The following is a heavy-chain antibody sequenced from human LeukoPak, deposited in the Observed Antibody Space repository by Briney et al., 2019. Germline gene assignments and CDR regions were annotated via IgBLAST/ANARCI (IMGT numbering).Heavy chain of an antibody. D-gene: IGHD4-17*01. CDR3: ARDRAVTQDWVEFDP. J-gene: IGHJ5*02. CDR1: GFSVSTYY. Sequence: GGSLRLSCAGSGFSVSTYYMSWVRQAPGKGLEWVSLIRDSGETFYADSVKGRFTISRDNSKNTMYLQMNRLRVEDTAVYFCARDRAVTQDWVEFDPWGQGTLSPSPQ. V-gene: IGHV3-66*03. CDR2: IRDSGET.